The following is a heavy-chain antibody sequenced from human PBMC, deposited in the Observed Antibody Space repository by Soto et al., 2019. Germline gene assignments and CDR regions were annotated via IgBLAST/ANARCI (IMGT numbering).Heavy chain of an antibody. CDR3: ARESSGCEY. D-gene: IGHD5-12*01. V-gene: IGHV1-69*08. Sequence: QVQLVQSGAEVKRPGSSVTVSCKAAGGTFGDYNIIWVRQAPGHGLEWVGRSIPILGKAKTAQKFQGRVTMTADRSTSAAYMELSSLRFDYTAVDYCARESSGCEYWGQGSQVIVSS. J-gene: IGHJ4*02. CDR1: GGTFGDYN. CDR2: SIPILGKA.